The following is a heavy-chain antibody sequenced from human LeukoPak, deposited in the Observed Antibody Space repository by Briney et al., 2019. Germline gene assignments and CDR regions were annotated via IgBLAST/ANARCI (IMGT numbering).Heavy chain of an antibody. D-gene: IGHD3-10*01. J-gene: IGHJ5*02. CDR1: GGSFSGYY. V-gene: IGHV4-34*01. CDR2: INHSGST. CDR3: ARDSGPWGVFDP. Sequence: SETLSLTCAVYGGSFSGYYWSWIRQPPGKGLEWIGEINHSGSTNYNPSLKSRVTISVDTSKNQFSLKLSSVTAADTAVYYCARDSGPWGVFDPWGQGTLVTVSS.